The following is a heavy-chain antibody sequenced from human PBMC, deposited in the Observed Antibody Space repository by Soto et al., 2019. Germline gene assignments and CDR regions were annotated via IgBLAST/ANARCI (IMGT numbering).Heavy chain of an antibody. Sequence: QVQLVQSGAEVKKPGASVKVSCKASGYTFSTYFMHWVRQAPGQGLEWMGVMNPSSGSTTYAQKCQGKVTMTRDTSTSTVYMELSSMRSDDTAVYYCARAIVVVLTRDTPMQYYFDYWGQGTMVTVSS. CDR3: ARAIVVVLTRDTPMQYYFDY. D-gene: IGHD3-22*01. J-gene: IGHJ4*02. V-gene: IGHV1-46*01. CDR1: GYTFSTYF. CDR2: MNPSSGST.